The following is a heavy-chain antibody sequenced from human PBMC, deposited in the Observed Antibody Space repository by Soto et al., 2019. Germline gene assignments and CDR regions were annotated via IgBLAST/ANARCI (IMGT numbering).Heavy chain of an antibody. V-gene: IGHV3-48*01. CDR3: ATRVVAATPYAFDI. J-gene: IGHJ3*02. CDR2: ISSSSITL. D-gene: IGHD2-15*01. Sequence: GGSLRLSCAASGFTFSSYSMNWVRQAPGKGLEWVSYISSSSITLYYADSVKGRFTISRDNAKNSLYLQMNSLRAEDTAVYYCATRVVAATPYAFDIWGQGTMVTVSS. CDR1: GFTFSSYS.